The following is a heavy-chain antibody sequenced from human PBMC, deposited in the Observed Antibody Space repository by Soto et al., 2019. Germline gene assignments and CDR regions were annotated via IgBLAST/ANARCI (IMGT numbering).Heavy chain of an antibody. J-gene: IGHJ6*02. V-gene: IGHV5-10-1*01. CDR2: IDPSDSYT. CDR3: ARQKQILVVTAALTPYYCYRMDL. D-gene: IGHD2-2*01. Sequence: PGESLKISCKGSGYSFTSYWISWLRQMAVKGLEWLGRIDPSDSYTTYSPSFQGHVTISADKSISTAYLQWSSLKASDTAMYYSARQKQILVVTAALTPYYCYRMDLWGQGTSVTVSS. CDR1: GYSFTSYW.